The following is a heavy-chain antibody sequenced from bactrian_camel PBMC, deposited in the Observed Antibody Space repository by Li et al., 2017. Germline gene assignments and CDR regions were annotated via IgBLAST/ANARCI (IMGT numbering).Heavy chain of an antibody. V-gene: IGHV3S53*01. CDR3: AADRRSEPLFGMGVPAY. Sequence: VQLVESGGGSVQAGGSLRLSCAVSSYPSSGYCMGWFRQVGKEREGVAAIDSDGSTTYASSVKGRFTISRDNAKNTLYLQMNSLKPEDTAVYYCAADRRSEPLFGMGVPAYWGQGTQVTVS. D-gene: IGHD3*01. CDR1: SYPSSGYC. CDR2: IDSDGST. J-gene: IGHJ4*01.